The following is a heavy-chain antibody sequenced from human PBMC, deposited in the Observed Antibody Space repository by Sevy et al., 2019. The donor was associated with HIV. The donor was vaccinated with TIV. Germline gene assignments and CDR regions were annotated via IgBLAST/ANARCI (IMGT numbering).Heavy chain of an antibody. V-gene: IGHV3-30*09. CDR2: ISYDGSNK. J-gene: IGHJ4*02. CDR3: AREGQLWFVYYFDN. CDR1: GFTFRNYA. D-gene: IGHD3-10*01. Sequence: GGSLRLSCTASGFTFRNYAMNWVRQAPGKGLERVALISYDGSNKYYADSVRGRFAISRDNSKNTHYLQMNSLRPEDTAIYYCAREGQLWFVYYFDNWGQGTLVTVSS.